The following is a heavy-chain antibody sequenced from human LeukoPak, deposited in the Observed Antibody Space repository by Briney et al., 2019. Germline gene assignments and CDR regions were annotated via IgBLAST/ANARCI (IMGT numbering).Heavy chain of an antibody. J-gene: IGHJ4*02. CDR2: ISVYNGNT. V-gene: IGHV1-18*01. D-gene: IGHD3-9*01. Sequence: ASVNVSCKASGYCFTSYGISWVRQAPGRGVDWMGWISVYNGNTNYAQKLQGRVTLTTDTSTSTAYMELRSLRSDDTAVYYCARDVLRYFDWLLPSDYWGQGTLVTVSS. CDR3: ARDVLRYFDWLLPSDY. CDR1: GYCFTSYG.